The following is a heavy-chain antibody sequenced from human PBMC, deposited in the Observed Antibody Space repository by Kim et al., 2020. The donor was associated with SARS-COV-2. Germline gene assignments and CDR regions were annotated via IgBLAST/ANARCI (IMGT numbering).Heavy chain of an antibody. Sequence: SETLSLTFAVYGGSFSGYYWSWIRQPPGKGLEWIGEINHSGSTNYNPSLKSRVTISVDTSKNQFSLKLSSVTAADTAVYYCAREVYYYGSGSYFSAANYGMDVWGQGTTVTVSS. D-gene: IGHD3-10*01. CDR3: AREVYYYGSGSYFSAANYGMDV. CDR1: GGSFSGYY. J-gene: IGHJ6*02. V-gene: IGHV4-34*01. CDR2: INHSGST.